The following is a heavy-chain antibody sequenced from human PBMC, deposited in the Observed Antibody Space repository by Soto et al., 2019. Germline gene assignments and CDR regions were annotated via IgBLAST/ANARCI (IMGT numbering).Heavy chain of an antibody. CDR3: ARVPDCSGGSCYSFVYFQH. Sequence: QVQLVQSGAEVKKPGSSVKVSCKASGGTFSSYAISRVRQAPGQGLEWMGGIIPIFGTANYAQKFQGRVTITADEYTSTAYMELSSLRSEDTAVYYCARVPDCSGGSCYSFVYFQHWGQGTLVTVSS. V-gene: IGHV1-69*01. CDR2: IIPIFGTA. D-gene: IGHD2-15*01. CDR1: GGTFSSYA. J-gene: IGHJ1*01.